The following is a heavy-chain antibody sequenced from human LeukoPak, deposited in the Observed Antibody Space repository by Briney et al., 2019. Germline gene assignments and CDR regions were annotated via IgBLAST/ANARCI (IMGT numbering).Heavy chain of an antibody. CDR1: GGPISSYY. Sequence: SSETLSLTCTVSGGPISSYYWSWIRQPPGKGLEWIGYIYYSGSTNYNPSLKSRVTISVDTSKNQFSLKLSSVTAADTAVYYCARAGSRTRWDYWGQGTLVTVSS. J-gene: IGHJ4*02. V-gene: IGHV4-59*01. CDR3: ARAGSRTRWDY. CDR2: IYYSGST. D-gene: IGHD1-1*01.